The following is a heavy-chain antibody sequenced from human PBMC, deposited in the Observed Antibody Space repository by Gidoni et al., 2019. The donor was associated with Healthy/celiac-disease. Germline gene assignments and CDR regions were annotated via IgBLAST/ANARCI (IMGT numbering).Heavy chain of an antibody. J-gene: IGHJ4*02. Sequence: EVQLLESGGGLVQPGGSLSLSCAASGFPFSSYAMSLVRQAPGKGWEWVSAISGSGDSTYYADSVKGRFTISRDNSKNTLYLQMNSLRAEDTAVYYCAKLLHIGVIAAYFDYWGQGTLVTVSS. CDR1: GFPFSSYA. CDR2: ISGSGDST. CDR3: AKLLHIGVIAAYFDY. D-gene: IGHD2-15*01. V-gene: IGHV3-23*01.